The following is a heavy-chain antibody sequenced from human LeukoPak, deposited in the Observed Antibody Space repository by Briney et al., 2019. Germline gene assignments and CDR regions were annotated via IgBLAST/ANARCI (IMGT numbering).Heavy chain of an antibody. CDR3: VKMGTYYYESSGSNY. J-gene: IGHJ4*02. D-gene: IGHD3-22*01. Sequence: PGGSLRLSCSASGFTFSSYAMHWVRQAPGKGLEYVSAINSNGGTTHYSDSVKGRFTISRDNSKNTLYLQMSSLRAEDTAVYYCVKMGTYYYESSGSNYWGQGTLVTVSS. CDR1: GFTFSSYA. V-gene: IGHV3-64D*09. CDR2: INSNGGTT.